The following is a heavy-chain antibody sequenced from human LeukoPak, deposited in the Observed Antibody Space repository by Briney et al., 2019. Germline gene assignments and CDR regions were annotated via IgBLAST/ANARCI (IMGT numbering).Heavy chain of an antibody. V-gene: IGHV3-23*01. Sequence: GGSLRLSCEASGFIFSSDAMTWLRQVPGKGLEWVASIRESWSAIYYADFAKRLFTISRDNSKSTMYLQMNSLRAEDAAIYYCAKGSAASRPYYFDYWGQGTLVTVSS. D-gene: IGHD6-13*01. J-gene: IGHJ4*02. CDR2: IRESWSAI. CDR1: GFIFSSDA. CDR3: AKGSAASRPYYFDY.